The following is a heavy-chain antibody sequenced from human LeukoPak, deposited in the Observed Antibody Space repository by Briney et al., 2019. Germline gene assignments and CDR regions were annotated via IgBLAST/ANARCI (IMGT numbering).Heavy chain of an antibody. Sequence: GGSLRLSCAASGFTFSTYAMSWVRLAPGKGLEWVSGISGSGGSTYYADSVKGRFTSSRDNSNDTLYVQMNSLRVEDTAVYYCAKSGGLSGSGRLAMDVWGQGTTVTVSS. J-gene: IGHJ6*02. CDR1: GFTFSTYA. CDR3: AKSGGLSGSGRLAMDV. CDR2: ISGSGGST. D-gene: IGHD3-10*01. V-gene: IGHV3-23*01.